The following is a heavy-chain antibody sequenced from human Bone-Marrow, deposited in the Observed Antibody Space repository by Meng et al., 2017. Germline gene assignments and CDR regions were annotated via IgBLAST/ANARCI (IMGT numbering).Heavy chain of an antibody. CDR3: ARGRVVAATNPKFDY. J-gene: IGHJ4*02. CDR2: IYYSGST. Sequence: LRGSGPGLWNPSQPLSLTCTVSGGSISSGGYYWSWIRQHPGKGLEWIGYIYYSGSTYYNPSLKSRVTISVDTSKNQFSLKLSSVTAADTAVYYCARGRVVAATNPKFDYWGQGTLVTVSS. CDR1: GGSISSGGYY. D-gene: IGHD2-15*01. V-gene: IGHV4-31*03.